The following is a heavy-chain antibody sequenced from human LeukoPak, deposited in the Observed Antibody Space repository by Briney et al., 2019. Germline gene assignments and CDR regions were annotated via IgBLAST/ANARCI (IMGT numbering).Heavy chain of an antibody. CDR3: ARVIFPTAADY. V-gene: IGHV3-53*01. J-gene: IGHJ4*02. CDR1: GFTVSCNC. D-gene: IGHD1-1*01. CDR2: IYSGGST. Sequence: GGSLRLSCAASGFTVSCNCMSWVRQAPGKGLEWVSVIYSGGSTYYADSVKGRFTISRDNAKNTLYLQMNSLRAEDTAVDYCARVIFPTAADYWGQGTLVTVSS.